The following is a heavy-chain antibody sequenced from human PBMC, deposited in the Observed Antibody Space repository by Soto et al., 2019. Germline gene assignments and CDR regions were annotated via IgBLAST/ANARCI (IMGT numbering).Heavy chain of an antibody. CDR1: GGTFSSYT. Sequence: QVQLVQSGAEVKKPGSAVKVSCKASGGTFSSYTISWVRQAPGQGLEWMGRIIPILGIANYAQKFQGRVAITADKSTSTAYMELSSLRSEDTAVYYCARDGVGATSSYYYGMDVWGQGTTVTVSS. J-gene: IGHJ6*02. V-gene: IGHV1-69*08. CDR3: ARDGVGATSSYYYGMDV. CDR2: IIPILGIA. D-gene: IGHD1-26*01.